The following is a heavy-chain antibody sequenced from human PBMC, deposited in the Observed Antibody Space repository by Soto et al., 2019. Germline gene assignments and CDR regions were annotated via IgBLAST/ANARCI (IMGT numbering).Heavy chain of an antibody. Sequence: QLQLQESGPGLVKPSETLSLTCTVSGGSISSSSYYWGWIRQPPGKGLEWIGSIYYSGSTYYNPSLKSRVTISGDTSKNQFSLKLSSVPAADTAVYYCARHTPAISISDHWGQGTLVTVSS. V-gene: IGHV4-39*01. J-gene: IGHJ4*02. CDR3: ARHTPAISISDH. CDR2: IYYSGST. CDR1: GGSISSSSYY. D-gene: IGHD2-15*01.